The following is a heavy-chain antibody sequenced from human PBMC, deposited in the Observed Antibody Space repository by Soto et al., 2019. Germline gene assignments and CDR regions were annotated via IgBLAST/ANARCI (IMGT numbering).Heavy chain of an antibody. J-gene: IGHJ3*02. D-gene: IGHD3-22*01. CDR1: GYTFTGYY. V-gene: IGHV1-2*04. CDR3: ARDANTYDSRKTGCVFDM. CDR2: INPNSGGT. Sequence: ASVKVSCKASGYTFTGYYMHWVRQAPGQGLEWMGWINPNSGGTNYAQKFQGWVTMTRDTSISTAYMELSRLRSDDTAVYYCARDANTYDSRKTGCVFDMGGKGTM.